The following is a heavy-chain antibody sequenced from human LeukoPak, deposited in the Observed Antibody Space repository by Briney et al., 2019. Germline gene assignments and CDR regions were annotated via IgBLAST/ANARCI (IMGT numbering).Heavy chain of an antibody. D-gene: IGHD3-3*01. CDR1: GYTFTGYY. CDR3: ARVSPFWSGSTAPGY. Sequence: ASVKVSCKASGYTFTGYYMHWVRQAPGQGLEWMGWINPNSGGTNYAQKFQGRVTMTRDTSISTAYMELSRLRSDDTAVYYCARVSPFWSGSTAPGYWGQGTLVTVSS. V-gene: IGHV1-2*02. J-gene: IGHJ4*02. CDR2: INPNSGGT.